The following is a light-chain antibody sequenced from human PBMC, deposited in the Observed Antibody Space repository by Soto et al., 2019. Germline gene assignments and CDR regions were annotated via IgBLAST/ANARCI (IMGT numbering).Light chain of an antibody. CDR2: WAS. Sequence: IVMTQSPDSLAVSLGERATINCKSSQSVLYSSDNKNYLAWYQQKPGQPPKLLLYWASTRESGVPDRFSGSGSGTDFTLTISSLQAGDVAVYYCQQYYTPPLTFGGGTKVEIK. V-gene: IGKV4-1*01. CDR1: QSVLYSSDNKNY. CDR3: QQYYTPPLT. J-gene: IGKJ4*01.